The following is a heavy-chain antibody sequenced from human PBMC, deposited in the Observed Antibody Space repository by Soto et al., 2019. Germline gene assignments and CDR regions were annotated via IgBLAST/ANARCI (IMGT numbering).Heavy chain of an antibody. CDR2: ISSGNSYK. V-gene: IGHV3-21*04. J-gene: IGHJ4*02. Sequence: PGGSLRLSCVASGFTFSSYTMNWVRQAPGKGLEWVSVISSGNSYKYYADSVKGRFTISRDNSRDTLYLQMNRLRVDDTAVYYCGKERRGSGWSVCNFWGQGILVTVSS. CDR3: GKERRGSGWSVCNF. CDR1: GFTFSSYT. D-gene: IGHD6-19*01.